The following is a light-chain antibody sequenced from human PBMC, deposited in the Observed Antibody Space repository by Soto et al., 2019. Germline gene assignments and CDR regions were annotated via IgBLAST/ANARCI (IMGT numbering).Light chain of an antibody. CDR1: QSVSNNY. Sequence: EIVLTQSPGTLSLSPGERATLSCRASQSVSNNYLAWYQQKPGQAPRLLIYGASNRATGIPDRFSGSGSGTDFTLTISRLEPEDFAVYYCHQYDSWTFGQGTKVAIK. CDR3: HQYDSWT. J-gene: IGKJ1*01. V-gene: IGKV3-20*01. CDR2: GAS.